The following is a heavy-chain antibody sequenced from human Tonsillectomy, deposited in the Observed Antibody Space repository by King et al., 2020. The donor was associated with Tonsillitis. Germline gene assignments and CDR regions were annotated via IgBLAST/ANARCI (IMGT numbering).Heavy chain of an antibody. D-gene: IGHD2-15*01. CDR3: AKDPYYCSGGSCELTWYFDY. CDR1: GFTFSSYG. J-gene: IGHJ4*02. V-gene: IGHV3-30*18. Sequence: VQLVESGGGVVQPGRSLRLSCAASGFTFSSYGMHWVRQAPGKGLEWVAVISYDGSNKYYADSVKGRFTISRDNSKNTLYLQMNSLRAEDTAVYYCAKDPYYCSGGSCELTWYFDYWGQGTLVTVSS. CDR2: ISYDGSNK.